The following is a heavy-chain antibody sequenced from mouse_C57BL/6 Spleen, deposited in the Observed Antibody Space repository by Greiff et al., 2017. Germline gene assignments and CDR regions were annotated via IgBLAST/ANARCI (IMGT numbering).Heavy chain of an antibody. CDR2: ISYDGSN. Sequence: EVQLQESGPGLVKPSQSLSLTCSVTGYSITSGYYWNWIRQFPGNNLEWMGYISYDGSNNYNPSFKNRISITLDTSKNQFFLKLNSVTTEDTATYYCARERGYFDVWGTGTTVTVSS. CDR1: GYSITSGYY. J-gene: IGHJ1*03. CDR3: ARERGYFDV. V-gene: IGHV3-6*01.